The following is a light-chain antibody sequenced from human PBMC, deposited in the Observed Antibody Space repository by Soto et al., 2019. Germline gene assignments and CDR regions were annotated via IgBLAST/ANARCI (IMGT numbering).Light chain of an antibody. V-gene: IGKV1-39*01. CDR2: EAF. J-gene: IGKJ4*01. CDR3: QQSYSITS. CDR1: QSINSH. Sequence: DIQLTQSPPSLSASVGDRVTITCRSSQSINSHLNWYQQKTGKAPKLLIFEAFSLHSGVPSRFGGSGSGTDFTLTITSLQPEDSATYYCQQSYSITSFGGGTKVEIK.